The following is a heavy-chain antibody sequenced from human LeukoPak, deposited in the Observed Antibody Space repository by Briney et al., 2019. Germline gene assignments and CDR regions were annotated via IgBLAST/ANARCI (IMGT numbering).Heavy chain of an antibody. J-gene: IGHJ5*02. CDR1: GGSISSYY. D-gene: IGHD3-22*01. CDR2: IYYSGST. Sequence: SETLSLTCTVSGGSISSYYWSWIRQPPGKGLEWIGYIYYSGSTNYNPSLKSRVTISVDTSKNQFSLKLSSVTAADTAVYYRARDRYYYDSSGYYASYNWFDPWGQGTLVTVSS. V-gene: IGHV4-59*01. CDR3: ARDRYYYDSSGYYASYNWFDP.